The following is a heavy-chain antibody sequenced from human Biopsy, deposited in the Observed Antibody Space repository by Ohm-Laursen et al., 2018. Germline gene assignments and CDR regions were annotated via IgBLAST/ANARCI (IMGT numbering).Heavy chain of an antibody. J-gene: IGHJ4*02. D-gene: IGHD2-8*01. CDR2: INCKTGAT. V-gene: IGHV1-2*02. CDR1: SYTFADYN. Sequence: SVKVSCKASSYTFADYNIHWMRQAPGQGLEWLGYINCKTGATNYAQKFQGTVTMPRDTSISTAYLALGSLRSADTAIYYCARDPLNGHKHFDYWGQGSLVTVSS. CDR3: ARDPLNGHKHFDY.